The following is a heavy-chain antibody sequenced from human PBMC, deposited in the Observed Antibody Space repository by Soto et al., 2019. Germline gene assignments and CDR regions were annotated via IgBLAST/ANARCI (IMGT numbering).Heavy chain of an antibody. Sequence: GGSLRLSCAASGFTFSSYAMHWVRQAPGKGLEWVAVISYDGSNKYYADSVKGRFTISRDNSKNTLYLQMNSLRAEDTAVYYCARDHGSGSYLREYYFDYWGQGTLVTVSS. CDR1: GFTFSSYA. V-gene: IGHV3-30-3*01. CDR2: ISYDGSNK. CDR3: ARDHGSGSYLREYYFDY. D-gene: IGHD3-10*01. J-gene: IGHJ4*02.